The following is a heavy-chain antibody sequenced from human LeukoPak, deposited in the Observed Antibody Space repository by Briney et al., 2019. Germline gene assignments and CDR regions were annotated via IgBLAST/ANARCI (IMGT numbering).Heavy chain of an antibody. Sequence: ASVKVSCKASGGTYSSYAISWVRQAPGQGLEWMGWMNPNSGNTGYAQKFQGRVTITRNTSIGTAYMELSSLRSEDTAVYYCARGASVQFEGTTTLWWYYYYYMDVWGKGTTVTVSS. CDR2: MNPNSGNT. CDR1: GGTYSSYA. V-gene: IGHV1-8*03. CDR3: ARGASVQFEGTTTLWWYYYYYMDV. J-gene: IGHJ6*03. D-gene: IGHD4-11*01.